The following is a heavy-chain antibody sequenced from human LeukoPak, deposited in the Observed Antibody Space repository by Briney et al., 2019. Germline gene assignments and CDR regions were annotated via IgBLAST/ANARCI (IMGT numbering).Heavy chain of an antibody. V-gene: IGHV3-30*03. CDR2: TSYDGSNT. CDR3: ARVTVSSSEVIFDY. Sequence: PGKSLRLSCAASGFTFRSYGMHWVRQAPGKGLEWVALTSYDGSNTYYADSVKGRFTISRDNAKNTLYLQMNSLRAEDTAVYYCARVTVSSSEVIFDYWGQGSLVTVSS. CDR1: GFTFRSYG. D-gene: IGHD1-20*01. J-gene: IGHJ4*02.